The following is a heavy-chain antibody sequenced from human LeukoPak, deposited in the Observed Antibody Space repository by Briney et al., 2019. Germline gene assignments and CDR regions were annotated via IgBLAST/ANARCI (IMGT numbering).Heavy chain of an antibody. D-gene: IGHD2-15*01. J-gene: IGHJ5*02. CDR1: GGSISSSSYY. V-gene: IGHV4-39*01. CDR3: ARGVLGYCSGGSCYA. CDR2: IYYSGST. Sequence: PSETLSLTCTVSGGSISSSSYYWGWIRQPPGKGLEWIGSIYYSGSTYYNPSLKSRVTISVDTSKNQFSLKLSSVTAADTAVYYCARGVLGYCSGGSCYAWGQGTLVTVSS.